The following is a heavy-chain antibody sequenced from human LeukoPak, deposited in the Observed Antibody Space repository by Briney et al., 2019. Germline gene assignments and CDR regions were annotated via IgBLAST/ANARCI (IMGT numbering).Heavy chain of an antibody. CDR1: GFTFSTYG. D-gene: IGHD3-3*01. V-gene: IGHV3-30*02. J-gene: IGHJ4*02. CDR2: IRFDGSNK. CDR3: AKGPNEGLSHPFDY. Sequence: GGSLRLSCAASGFTFSTYGMHWVRQAPGKGLEWVAFIRFDGSNKNYADSVKGRFTISRDNSKNTLHLQMNSLRVEDTAVYYCAKGPNEGLSHPFDYWGQGTLVTVSS.